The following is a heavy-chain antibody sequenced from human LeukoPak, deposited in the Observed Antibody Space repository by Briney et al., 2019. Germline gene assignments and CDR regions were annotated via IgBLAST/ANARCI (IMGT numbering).Heavy chain of an antibody. V-gene: IGHV4-59*01. CDR1: GGTIYNSY. CDR3: ARDPRRDGTVDV. Sequence: SETLSLTCTVSGGTIYNSYWSWIRQSPGKRLEWIGYISYSGSPDYNPSLRSRLTISLDTSRKLFSLRLTSVTAADTAVYYCARDPRRDGTVDVWGKGTTVTVSS. J-gene: IGHJ6*04. D-gene: IGHD5-24*01. CDR2: ISYSGSP.